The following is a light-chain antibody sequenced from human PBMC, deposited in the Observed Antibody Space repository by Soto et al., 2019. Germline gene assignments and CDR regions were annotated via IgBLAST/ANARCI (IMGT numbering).Light chain of an antibody. CDR2: YAS. CDR3: QHYSNWTPT. J-gene: IGKJ3*01. V-gene: IGKV3-15*01. CDR1: ESVHRN. Sequence: EMVMTQSPATLSVSPGERVTLSCRASESVHRNLAWYQQKPGQGPSLLIYYASTRATGVPDRFTGSGSGTEFTLNISSLQSEDFGVYHCQHYSNWTPTFGPGTKVEIK.